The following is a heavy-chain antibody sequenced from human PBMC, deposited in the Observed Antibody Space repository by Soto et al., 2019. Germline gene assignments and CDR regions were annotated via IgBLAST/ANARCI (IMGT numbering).Heavy chain of an antibody. V-gene: IGHV1-2*02. Sequence: ASVKVSCKASGYTFTGYYMHWVRQAPGQGLEWMGWINPNSGGTNYAQRFQGGVTMTRDTSNSTAYMELSRLRSDDTAVYYCARGGLTGEYYFDYWGQGTLVTVSS. J-gene: IGHJ4*02. CDR1: GYTFTGYY. CDR2: INPNSGGT. CDR3: ARGGLTGEYYFDY. D-gene: IGHD7-27*01.